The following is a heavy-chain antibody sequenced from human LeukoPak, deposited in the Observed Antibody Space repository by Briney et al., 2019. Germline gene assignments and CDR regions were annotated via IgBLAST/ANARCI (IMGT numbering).Heavy chain of an antibody. CDR1: GGSISSGDYS. J-gene: IGHJ3*02. D-gene: IGHD5-12*01. V-gene: IGHV4-30-2*01. CDR3: ASGNTGYDRDSFDI. Sequence: PSQTLSLTCAVSGGSISSGDYSWSWVRQPPGEGLEWVGYIYHSGSTYYNPSLQSRVTISLDRSKNQFSLKLSSMTAADTAVYYCASGNTGYDRDSFDIWGQGTMVTVSS. CDR2: IYHSGST.